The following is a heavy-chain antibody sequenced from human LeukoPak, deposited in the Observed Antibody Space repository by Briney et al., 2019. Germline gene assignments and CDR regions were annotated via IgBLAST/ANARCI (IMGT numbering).Heavy chain of an antibody. D-gene: IGHD5-18*01. CDR1: GITVTSNH. CDR2: IYSGGST. Sequence: GGSLRLSCAASGITVTSNHMSWVRQAPGKELEWVSVIYSGGSTYYADSVKGRFSISRDNSKNTLYLQMDSLRTEDTAVYFCAKLYNYGYINWGQGTLVTVSS. J-gene: IGHJ4*02. V-gene: IGHV3-66*01. CDR3: AKLYNYGYIN.